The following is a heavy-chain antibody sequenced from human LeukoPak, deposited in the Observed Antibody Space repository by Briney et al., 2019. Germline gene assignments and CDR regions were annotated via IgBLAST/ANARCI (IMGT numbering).Heavy chain of an antibody. D-gene: IGHD2-2*01. CDR2: IKMKTEGGPA. CDR1: GCTFSNAW. V-gene: IGHV3-15*01. CDR3: TNDSPLVVLPPAKIHP. J-gene: IGHJ5*02. Sequence: PVGSLRLSCAPPGCTFSNAWMTWVGQAPGKGGEWVGRIKMKTEGGPADYAAPVKGRFTISSDDSKTTLYLQMHSLKAEDTAVSSCTNDSPLVVLPPAKIHPWGQGTLVTVSS.